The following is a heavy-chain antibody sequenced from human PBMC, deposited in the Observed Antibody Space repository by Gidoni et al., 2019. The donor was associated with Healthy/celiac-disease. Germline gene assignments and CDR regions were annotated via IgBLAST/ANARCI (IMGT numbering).Heavy chain of an antibody. CDR3: ARTKAADLDY. CDR2: IDWDDDK. J-gene: IGHJ4*02. V-gene: IGHV2-70*15. D-gene: IGHD6-13*01. CDR1: VFSLSTSGRC. Sequence: QVTLRESGPALVKPTQPLTLPCTFSVFSLSTSGRCVRWIRQPPGKALEWLARIDWDDDKYYSTSLKTRLTISKDTSKNQVVLTMTNMDPVDTATYYCARTKAADLDYWGQGTLVTVSS.